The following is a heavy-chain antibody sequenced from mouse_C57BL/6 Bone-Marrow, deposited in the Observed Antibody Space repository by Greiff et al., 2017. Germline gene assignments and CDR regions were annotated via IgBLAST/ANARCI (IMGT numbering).Heavy chain of an antibody. D-gene: IGHD2-3*01. Sequence: QVQLQQPGAKLVMPGASVKLSCKASGYTFTSYWMHWVKQRPGQGLEWIGEIDPSDSYTNYNQKFKGKSTLTVDKSSSTAYMQLSSLTSEDSAVYYCAKGLLSPFAYWGQGTLVTVSA. CDR1: GYTFTSYW. V-gene: IGHV1-69*01. CDR2: IDPSDSYT. CDR3: AKGLLSPFAY. J-gene: IGHJ3*01.